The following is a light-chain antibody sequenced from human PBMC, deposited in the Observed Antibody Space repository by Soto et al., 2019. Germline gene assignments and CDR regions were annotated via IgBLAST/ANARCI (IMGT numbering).Light chain of an antibody. J-gene: IGKJ4*01. CDR1: QRISNY. CDR2: AAS. V-gene: IGKV1-39*01. Sequence: DIQMTQSPSSLSASVGDRVTITCRASQRISNYLNWYQQKPGKAPNLLLFAASTLRSVVPSRFSGGGSGTDFTRTISSLQPEDFATYYYQQRYSTAFTFGGGTRVDSK. CDR3: QQRYSTAFT.